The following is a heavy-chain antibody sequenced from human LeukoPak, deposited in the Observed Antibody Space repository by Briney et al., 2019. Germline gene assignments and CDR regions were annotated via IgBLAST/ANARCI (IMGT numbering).Heavy chain of an antibody. J-gene: IGHJ4*02. D-gene: IGHD3-16*01. CDR3: AKDLGGFDY. Sequence: GGSLRLSCSASGFTFGDYAMSWFRQAPGKGLEWVSSINTKTSGGTTEYAASVKGRFTISRDNSKNTLYLQMNSLRAEDTAVYYCAKDLGGFDYWGQGTLVTVSS. CDR1: GFTFGDYA. V-gene: IGHV3-49*03. CDR2: INTKTSGGTT.